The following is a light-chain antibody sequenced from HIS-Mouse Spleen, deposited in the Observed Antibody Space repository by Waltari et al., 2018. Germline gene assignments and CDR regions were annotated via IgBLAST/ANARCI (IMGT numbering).Light chain of an antibody. CDR2: AAS. CDR1: QGISSY. J-gene: IGKJ1*01. Sequence: DIQLTQSPSFLSASVGDRVTITCRASQGISSYLAWYQQKPGKAPNLLIYAASTLQSGVPSRFSGSGSGTEVTLTISSLQPEDFATYYCQQLNSYPPTFGQGTKVEIK. CDR3: QQLNSYPPT. V-gene: IGKV1-9*01.